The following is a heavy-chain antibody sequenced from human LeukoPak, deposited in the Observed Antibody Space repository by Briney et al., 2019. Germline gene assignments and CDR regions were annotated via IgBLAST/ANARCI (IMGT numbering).Heavy chain of an antibody. CDR3: ARVRDRRDYYYYYGMDV. V-gene: IGHV1-2*02. Sequence: ASVKVSCKASGYTFTGYYMHWVRQAPGQGLEWMGWINPNSGGTNYAQKFQGRVTMTRDTSISTAYMELSRLRSDDTAVYYCARVRDRRDYYYYYGMDVWGQGTTVTVSS. CDR2: INPNSGGT. CDR1: GYTFTGYY. J-gene: IGHJ6*02.